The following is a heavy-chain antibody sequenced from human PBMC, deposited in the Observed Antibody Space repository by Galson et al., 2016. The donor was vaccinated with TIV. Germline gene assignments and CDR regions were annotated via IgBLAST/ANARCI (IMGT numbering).Heavy chain of an antibody. Sequence: SVKVSCKASGYTFTAYYVHWIRQAPGQGLEWMGWVYPNSGGAILAPKFEGRVIMTRDTSINTAYMELSRLRSDDTAMYYCARDLSPETTTPFDYWGQGTLVTVSS. CDR2: VYPNSGGA. CDR1: GYTFTAYY. D-gene: IGHD4-17*01. V-gene: IGHV1-2*02. CDR3: ARDLSPETTTPFDY. J-gene: IGHJ4*02.